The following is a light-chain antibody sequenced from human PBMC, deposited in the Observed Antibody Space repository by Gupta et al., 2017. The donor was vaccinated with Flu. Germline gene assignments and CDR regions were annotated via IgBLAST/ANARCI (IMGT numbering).Light chain of an antibody. V-gene: IGLV3-19*01. Sequence: SSELTQDPAVSVALGQTVRITCQGDSLRSYYASWYQQKPGQAPVLVFFCNNNRPSGIPDRFSCSSAGNTAYSPITVAQAEEEAYDYCNYRDTSGNFCVFGTGTKLTVL. CDR1: SLRSYY. CDR3: NYRDTSGNFCV. CDR2: CNN. J-gene: IGLJ1*01.